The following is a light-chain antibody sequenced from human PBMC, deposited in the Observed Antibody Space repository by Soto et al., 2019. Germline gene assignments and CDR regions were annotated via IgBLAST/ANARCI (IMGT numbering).Light chain of an antibody. V-gene: IGKV4-1*01. Sequence: DIVMTQSPDSLTVSLGERATINCKSSQSVLYSSNYKNYLAWYQQKPGQPPQLLIYWASTRESGVPERFSGSRCVTDFKPTNSGLQAKDVVVYYGQQYYNTPLTFGGGTRVEIK. CDR2: WAS. J-gene: IGKJ4*01. CDR1: QSVLYSSNYKNY. CDR3: QQYYNTPLT.